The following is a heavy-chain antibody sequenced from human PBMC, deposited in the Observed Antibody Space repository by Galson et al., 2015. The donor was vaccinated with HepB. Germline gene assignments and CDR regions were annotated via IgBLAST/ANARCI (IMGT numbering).Heavy chain of an antibody. CDR3: AKGSYRGYYYYYGMDV. D-gene: IGHD4-11*01. CDR2: ISGSGGST. Sequence: SLRLSCAASGFTFSSYSMNWVRQAPGKGLEWVSAISGSGGSTYYADSVKGRFTISRDNSKNTLYLQMNSLRAEDTAVYYCAKGSYRGYYYYYGMDVWGQGITVTVSS. J-gene: IGHJ6*02. CDR1: GFTFSSYS. V-gene: IGHV3-23*01.